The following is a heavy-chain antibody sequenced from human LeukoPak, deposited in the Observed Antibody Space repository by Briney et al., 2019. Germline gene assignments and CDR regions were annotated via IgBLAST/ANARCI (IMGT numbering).Heavy chain of an antibody. D-gene: IGHD2-2*01. V-gene: IGHV1-18*01. J-gene: IGHJ5*02. CDR2: ISAYNGHT. CDR3: ARDGVPAAVSCPGRFDP. Sequence: ASVKVSCKASGYTFSSYGISWVRQAPGQGLEGMGWISAYNGHTNYAPKLQGRLTVTTDTSTSTAYMELRNLSSDDTAVYYCARDGVPAAVSCPGRFDPWGQGTLVTVSS. CDR1: GYTFSSYG.